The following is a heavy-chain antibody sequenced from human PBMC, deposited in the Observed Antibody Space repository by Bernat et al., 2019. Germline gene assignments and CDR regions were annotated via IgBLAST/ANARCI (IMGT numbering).Heavy chain of an antibody. V-gene: IGHV3-74*01. CDR3: ARPVEMAAISFDY. CDR2: INSDGSST. D-gene: IGHD5-24*01. CDR1: GFTFSSYW. J-gene: IGHJ4*02. Sequence: EVQLVESGGGLVQPGGSLRLSCAASGFTFSSYWMHWVRQAPGKGLVWVSRINSDGSSTSYADSVKGRFTISRDNAKNTLYLKMNSLRAEDTAVYYCARPVEMAAISFDYWGQGTLVTVSS.